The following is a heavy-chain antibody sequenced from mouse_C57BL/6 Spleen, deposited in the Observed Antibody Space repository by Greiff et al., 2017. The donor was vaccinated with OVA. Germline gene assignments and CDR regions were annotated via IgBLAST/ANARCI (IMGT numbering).Heavy chain of an antibody. J-gene: IGHJ4*01. D-gene: IGHD2-2*01. Sequence: EVKLMESGPGLVKPSQSLSLTCSVTGYSITSGYYWNWIRQFPGNKLEWMGYISYDGSNNYNPSLKNRIAITRDTSKNQFFLKLNSVTTEDTATYYCAKGYEDAMDYWGQGTSVTVSS. CDR2: ISYDGSN. V-gene: IGHV3-6*01. CDR3: AKGYEDAMDY. CDR1: GYSITSGYY.